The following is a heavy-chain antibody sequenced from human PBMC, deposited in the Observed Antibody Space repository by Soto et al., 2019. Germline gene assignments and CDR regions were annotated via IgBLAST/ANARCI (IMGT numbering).Heavy chain of an antibody. V-gene: IGHV1-8*01. CDR3: ARGPSGSGSYDY. CDR1: GYTFTSYD. D-gene: IGHD1-26*01. CDR2: MNPNSGNT. J-gene: IGHJ4*02. Sequence: QVQLVQSGAEVKKPGASVKVSCKASGYTFTSYDINWVRQATGQGLEWMGWMNPNSGNTGYAQKFQGRVTMTRKTARSTAYMELSSLRSEDTAVYYRARGPSGSGSYDYWGQGTLVTVSS.